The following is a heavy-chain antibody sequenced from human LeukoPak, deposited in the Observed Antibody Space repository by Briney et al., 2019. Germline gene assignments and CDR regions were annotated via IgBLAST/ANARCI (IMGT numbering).Heavy chain of an antibody. V-gene: IGHV3-15*01. CDR3: TPEGAFYYLDV. D-gene: IGHD3-16*01. Sequence: GGSLRLSCEASGFNFSHAWMSWVRPAPGKGLEWVGRAKSMDDGGTLDYAEPVKGRFTVSRDDAKMTLYLQMNSLKTEDAAVYYCTPEGAFYYLDVWGKGVTVTVSS. CDR2: AKSMDDGGTL. CDR1: GFNFSHAW. J-gene: IGHJ6*03.